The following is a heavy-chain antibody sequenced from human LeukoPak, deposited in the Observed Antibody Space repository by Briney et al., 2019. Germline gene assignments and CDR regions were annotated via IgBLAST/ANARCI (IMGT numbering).Heavy chain of an antibody. D-gene: IGHD6-13*01. CDR3: ARARMAAAGLCFNY. J-gene: IGHJ4*02. V-gene: IGHV3-7*01. CDR2: IKKDGSDK. Sequence: PGGSLRLSCAASGFTFSSYWLTWVRQAPGKGLEWVANIKKDGSDKYYVDSVKGRFTISRDNAKNSLYLQMNSLRAEDTAVYYCARARMAAAGLCFNYWGQGTLVTVSS. CDR1: GFTFSSYW.